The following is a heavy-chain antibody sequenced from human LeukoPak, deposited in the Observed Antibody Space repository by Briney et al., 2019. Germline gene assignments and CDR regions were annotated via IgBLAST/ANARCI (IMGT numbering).Heavy chain of an antibody. D-gene: IGHD2-15*01. CDR2: INHSGST. J-gene: IGHJ4*02. Sequence: PSETLSLTCAVYGGSFSGYYWSWIRQPPVKELEWIGEINHSGSTNYNPSLKSRVTISVDTSKNQFSLKLSSVTAADTAVYYCARGPYCSGGSCSVAFDYWGQGTLVTVSS. CDR3: ARGPYCSGGSCSVAFDY. CDR1: GGSFSGYY. V-gene: IGHV4-34*01.